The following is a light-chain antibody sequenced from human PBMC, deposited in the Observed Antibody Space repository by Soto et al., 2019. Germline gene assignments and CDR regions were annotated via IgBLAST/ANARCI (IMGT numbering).Light chain of an antibody. Sequence: EIVLTQSPGTLSLSPGEIATLSCRASQSVSSSYLAWYQQKPGQAPRLLIYGASSRATGIPDRFSASGTGTDFTLTISRLEPEDSAVYYCQQYGSSPWTFGQGTKVDI. V-gene: IGKV3-20*01. CDR2: GAS. CDR1: QSVSSSY. CDR3: QQYGSSPWT. J-gene: IGKJ1*01.